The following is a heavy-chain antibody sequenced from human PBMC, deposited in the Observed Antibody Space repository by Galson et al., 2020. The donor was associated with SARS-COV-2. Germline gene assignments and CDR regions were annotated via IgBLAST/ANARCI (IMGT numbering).Heavy chain of an antibody. CDR1: GAPVNNSRQY. Sequence: SDTLSLTCTVSGAPVNNSRQYWGWLRQPPGKGQQWLGSIYSRGNTYYNSFPKSRVTISIDTSKAQFSLKLTSVTAADTAVYYCARDPVGDYHFAFDLWGHGTLITVSS. V-gene: IGHV4-39*07. J-gene: IGHJ3*01. CDR3: ARDPVGDYHFAFDL. CDR2: IYSRGNT. D-gene: IGHD3-3*02.